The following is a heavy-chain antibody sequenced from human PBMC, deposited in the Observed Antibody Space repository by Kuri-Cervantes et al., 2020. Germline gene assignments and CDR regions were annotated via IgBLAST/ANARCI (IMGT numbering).Heavy chain of an antibody. D-gene: IGHD3-16*01. Sequence: GESLKISCAASGFTFDDYAMRWVRQAPGKGLEWVSLISWDGATTYYADSLKGRFTISRDNTKNSLYLQMNSLRTEDTALYYCAKGRPTMITYGSIDYWGQGTLVTVSS. CDR1: GFTFDDYA. V-gene: IGHV3-43D*03. J-gene: IGHJ4*02. CDR3: AKGRPTMITYGSIDY. CDR2: ISWDGATT.